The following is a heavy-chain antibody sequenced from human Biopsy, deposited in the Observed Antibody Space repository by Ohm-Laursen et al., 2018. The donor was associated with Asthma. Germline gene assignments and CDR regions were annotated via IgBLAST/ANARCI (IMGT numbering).Heavy chain of an antibody. J-gene: IGHJ6*02. CDR1: GYTFNSAG. CDR2: ISVYNDNT. CDR3: ARAVDYSHYYGIDV. Sequence: ASVKVSCKTSGYTFNSAGITWVRQAPGQELEWMGWISVYNDNTKVAQKLQDRVTMITDTSTSTAYMELRSLRSDDTAVYFRARAVDYSHYYGIDVWGQGTTVTVS. V-gene: IGHV1-18*01. D-gene: IGHD3-10*01.